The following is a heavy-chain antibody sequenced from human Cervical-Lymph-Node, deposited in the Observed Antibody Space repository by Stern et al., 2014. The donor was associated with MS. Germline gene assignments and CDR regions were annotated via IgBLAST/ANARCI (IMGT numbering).Heavy chain of an antibody. J-gene: IGHJ4*02. Sequence: DQLVESGGGLVKPGGSLRLSCAASGFSFRNYYMSWIRQAPGKGLERASYISSSGDHIDYADSVKGRFTISRDNAKNSLYLQMNSLRADDTAIYYCVRADGSTDDYWGQGTLVTVSS. CDR3: VRADGSTDDY. CDR2: ISSSGDHI. CDR1: GFSFRNYY. V-gene: IGHV3-11*01. D-gene: IGHD3-10*01.